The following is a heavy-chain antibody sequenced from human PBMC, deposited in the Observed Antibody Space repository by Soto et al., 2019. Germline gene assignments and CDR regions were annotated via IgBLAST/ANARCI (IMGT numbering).Heavy chain of an antibody. J-gene: IGHJ6*02. CDR1: GFTFSSYS. CDR2: ISSSSSYI. CDR3: ARDRVRFRDGYPRGGMDV. D-gene: IGHD3-10*01. Sequence: EVQLVESGGGLVKPGGSLRLSCAASGFTFSSYSMNWVRQAPGKGLEWVSSISSSSSYIYYADSVKGRFTISRDNAKNSLYLQMNSLRAEDTAVYYRARDRVRFRDGYPRGGMDVWGQGTTVTVSS. V-gene: IGHV3-21*01.